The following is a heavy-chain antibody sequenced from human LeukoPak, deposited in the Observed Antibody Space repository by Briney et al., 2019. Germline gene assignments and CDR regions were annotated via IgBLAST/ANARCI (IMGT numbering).Heavy chain of an antibody. CDR1: GYTFTSYY. Sequence: GASLKVSCKASGYTFTSYYMHWVGQAPGQGLGWMGIINPSGGSTSYAQKFQGRVTMTKDTSTRTVYIELSSLRPEYTALYYCARIVYSSGGEGHAFDIWGQGTMVTVSS. CDR3: ARIVYSSGGEGHAFDI. J-gene: IGHJ3*02. V-gene: IGHV1-46*01. D-gene: IGHD6-19*01. CDR2: INPSGGST.